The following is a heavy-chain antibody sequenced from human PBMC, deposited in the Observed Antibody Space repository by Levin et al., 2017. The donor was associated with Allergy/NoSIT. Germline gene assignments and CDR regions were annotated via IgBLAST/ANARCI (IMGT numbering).Heavy chain of an antibody. Sequence: TSSETLSLTCAVYGGSFSDFYWSWIRQPPGKGLEWIGEINHSGSTNYNPSLKSRVTISVDTSKNQFSLKLTSVTAADTAVYYCARGWGRWSNWGQGTQVTVSS. D-gene: IGHD3-16*01. V-gene: IGHV4-34*01. CDR3: ARGWGRWSN. CDR2: INHSGST. J-gene: IGHJ4*02. CDR1: GGSFSDFY.